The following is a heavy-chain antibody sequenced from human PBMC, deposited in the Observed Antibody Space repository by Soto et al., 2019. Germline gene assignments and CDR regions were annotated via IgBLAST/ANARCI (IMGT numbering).Heavy chain of an antibody. J-gene: IGHJ6*03. CDR3: AKDAEDIVVVVAATPYYYYMDV. V-gene: IGHV3-23*01. Sequence: GGSLRLSCAASGFTFSSYAMSWVRQAPGKGLEWVSAISGSGGSTYYADSVKGRFTISRDNSKNTLYLQMNSLRAEDTAVYYCAKDAEDIVVVVAATPYYYYMDVWGKGTTVTVSS. CDR1: GFTFSSYA. D-gene: IGHD2-15*01. CDR2: ISGSGGST.